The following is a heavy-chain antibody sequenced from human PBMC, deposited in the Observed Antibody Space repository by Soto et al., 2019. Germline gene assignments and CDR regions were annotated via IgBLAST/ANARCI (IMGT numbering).Heavy chain of an antibody. D-gene: IGHD2-8*02. V-gene: IGHV4-4*07. CDR2: FSLSGTT. J-gene: IGHJ4*02. CDR3: ARGMTPPGAPAWYYFDS. CDR1: GSSITGSAY. Sequence: SETLSRTCPVSGSSITGSAYWSWIRQPAGKGLEWIGRFSLSGTTNYIPSLRSRVTMSADVSKNQFSLRLTSVTAADTALYYCARGMTPPGAPAWYYFDSWGQGTLVTGS.